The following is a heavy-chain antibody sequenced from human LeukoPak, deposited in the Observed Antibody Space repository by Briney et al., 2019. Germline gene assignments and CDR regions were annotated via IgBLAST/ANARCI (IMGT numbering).Heavy chain of an antibody. J-gene: IGHJ4*02. CDR2: IYYSGST. Sequence: PSETLSLTCTVSGGSISNYYWNGLRQPPGKGLEWIGYIYYSGSTNYNPSLSGRVTMSLDTSKNQFSLRLTSATAADTAVYYCDRRFDSKSTYFDYWGQGTLVTVSS. CDR1: GGSISNYY. V-gene: IGHV4-59*01. D-gene: IGHD5-12*01. CDR3: DRRFDSKSTYFDY.